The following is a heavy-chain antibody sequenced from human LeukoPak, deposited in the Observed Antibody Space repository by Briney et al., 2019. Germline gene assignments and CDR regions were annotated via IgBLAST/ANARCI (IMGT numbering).Heavy chain of an antibody. CDR3: ARGADCSSTSCRYYYYYMDV. V-gene: IGHV4-59*01. CDR2: IYYSGST. Sequence: SETLSLTCTVSGGSISSYYWSWIRQPPGKGLGWIGYIYYSGSTNYNPSLKSRVTISVDTSKNQFSLKLSSVAAADTAVYYCARGADCSSTSCRYYYYYMDVWGKGTTVTVSS. D-gene: IGHD2-2*01. CDR1: GGSISSYY. J-gene: IGHJ6*03.